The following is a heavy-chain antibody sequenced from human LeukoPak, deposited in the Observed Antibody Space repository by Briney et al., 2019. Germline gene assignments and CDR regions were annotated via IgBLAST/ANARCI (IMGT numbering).Heavy chain of an antibody. Sequence: SETLSPTCAVYGGSFSDYSWSWIRQPPGKGLEWIGEIDHSGSTNYNPSLKSRVTVSVDTSKNQFSLKLSSVTAADTAVYYCATRLPTDYWGQGTLVTVSS. V-gene: IGHV4-34*01. CDR1: GGSFSDYS. CDR2: IDHSGST. D-gene: IGHD5-12*01. J-gene: IGHJ4*02. CDR3: ATRLPTDY.